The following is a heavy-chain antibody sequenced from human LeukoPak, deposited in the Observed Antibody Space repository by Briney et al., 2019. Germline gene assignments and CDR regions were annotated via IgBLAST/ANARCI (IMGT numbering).Heavy chain of an antibody. D-gene: IGHD3-16*01. CDR3: ARDVSFGMIALDAFDI. CDR2: INWNGGST. J-gene: IGHJ3*02. CDR1: GFTFDDYG. V-gene: IGHV3-20*01. Sequence: GGSLRLSCAASGFTFDDYGMSWVRQAPGKGLEWVSGINWNGGSTGYADSVKGRFTISRDNAKNSLYLQMNSLRAEDTALYHCARDVSFGMIALDAFDIWGQGTMVTVSS.